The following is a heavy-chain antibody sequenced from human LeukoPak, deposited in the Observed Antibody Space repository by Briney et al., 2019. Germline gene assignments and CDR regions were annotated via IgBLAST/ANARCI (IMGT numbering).Heavy chain of an antibody. V-gene: IGHV3-43*02. CDR1: GFTFDDYS. J-gene: IGHJ4*01. CDR2: IRGEGGSR. D-gene: IGHD6-19*01. Sequence: GGSLRLSSAVSGFTFDDYSMHWVRQALGQGLQWVSLIRGEGGSRYYAGSVKGRFPVSRDNNHSSLYLSITRLRPEDTDIYYCAKGADPLTWRMTTVAGTRFDFWGHGTLVTVSS. CDR3: AKGADPLTWRMTTVAGTRFDF.